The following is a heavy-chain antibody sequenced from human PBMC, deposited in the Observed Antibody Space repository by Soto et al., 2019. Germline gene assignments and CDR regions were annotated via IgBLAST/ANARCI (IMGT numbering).Heavy chain of an antibody. CDR1: GYTFTSYY. D-gene: IGHD3-16*02. CDR2: INPSGGST. V-gene: IGHV1-46*01. CDR3: ARDLPNTRVIDTFDY. Sequence: GASVKVSCKASGYTFTSYYMHWVRQAPGQGLEWMGIINPSGGSTSYAQKFQGRVTMTRDTSTSTVYMELSSLRSEDTAVYYCARDLPNTRVIDTFDYWGQGTLVTVSS. J-gene: IGHJ4*02.